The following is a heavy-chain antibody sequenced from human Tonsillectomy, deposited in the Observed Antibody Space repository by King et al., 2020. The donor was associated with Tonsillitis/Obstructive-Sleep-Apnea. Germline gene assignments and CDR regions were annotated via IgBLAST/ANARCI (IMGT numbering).Heavy chain of an antibody. CDR1: GGSISSYY. CDR3: ATGRDGYNDYGYYYGMDV. D-gene: IGHD5-24*01. V-gene: IGHV4-59*01. CDR2: IHDSGST. J-gene: IGHJ6*02. Sequence: LQESGPGLVKPSETLSLTCTVSGGSISSYYWTWIRQPPGKGLEWIGHIHDSGSTNYNPSLKSRVTISIDTSKKQFSLRLSSVTAADTAVYYCATGRDGYNDYGYYYGMDVWGQGTTVTVSS.